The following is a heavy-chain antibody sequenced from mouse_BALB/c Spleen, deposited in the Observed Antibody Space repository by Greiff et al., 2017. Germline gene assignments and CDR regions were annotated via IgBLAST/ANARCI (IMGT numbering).Heavy chain of an antibody. V-gene: IGHV3-8*02. CDR1: GDSFTSGY. J-gene: IGHJ4*01. CDR2: ISYSGST. D-gene: IGHD2-2*01. CDR3: ARYYGYGAMDD. Sequence: EVMLVESGPSLVKPSQTLSLTCSVTGDSFTSGYWNWIRKFPGNKLEYMGYISYSGSTYYNPSLKSRISITRDTSKNQYYLQLNSVTTEDTATYYCARYYGYGAMDDWGQGTSVTVSS.